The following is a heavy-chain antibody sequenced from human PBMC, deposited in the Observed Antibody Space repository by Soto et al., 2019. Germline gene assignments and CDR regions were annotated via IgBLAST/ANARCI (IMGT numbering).Heavy chain of an antibody. V-gene: IGHV4-31*03. Sequence: SETLSLTCTVSGGSISSGGYYWSWIRQHPGKGLEWIGYIYYSGSTYYNPSLKSRVTISVDTSKNQFSLKLSSVTAADTAVYYCARFAGYCSGGSCHPWVYFDYWGQGTLVTVSS. D-gene: IGHD2-15*01. J-gene: IGHJ4*02. CDR3: ARFAGYCSGGSCHPWVYFDY. CDR1: GGSISSGGYY. CDR2: IYYSGST.